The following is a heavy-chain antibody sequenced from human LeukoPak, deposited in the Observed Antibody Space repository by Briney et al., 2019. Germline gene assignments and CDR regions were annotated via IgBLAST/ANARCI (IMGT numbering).Heavy chain of an antibody. CDR1: GFTFNSYD. CDR2: ISYDGNNK. CDR3: ARDPSGSYYYYYMDV. J-gene: IGHJ6*03. V-gene: IGHV3-30*04. Sequence: GRSLKLSCAASGFTFNSYDMHWVRQAPGKGLGWVSIISYDGNNKYYTDSVKGRFTISRDNSKNTLYLQMNSLRAEDTAVYYCARDPSGSYYYYYMDVWGKGTTVTVSS. D-gene: IGHD1-26*01.